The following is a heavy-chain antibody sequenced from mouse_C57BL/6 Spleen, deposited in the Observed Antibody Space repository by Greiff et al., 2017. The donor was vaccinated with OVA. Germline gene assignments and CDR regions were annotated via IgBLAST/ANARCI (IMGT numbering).Heavy chain of an antibody. J-gene: IGHJ4*01. CDR1: GYTFTSYW. CDR3: ARSDYYGSSEGYAMDY. Sequence: VQLQQSGAELVKPGASVKMSCKASGYTFTSYWITWVKQRPGQGLEWIGDIYPGSGSTNYNEKFKSKATLTVDTSSSTAYMQLSSLTSEDSAVYYCARSDYYGSSEGYAMDYWGQGTSVTVSS. D-gene: IGHD1-1*01. V-gene: IGHV1-55*01. CDR2: IYPGSGST.